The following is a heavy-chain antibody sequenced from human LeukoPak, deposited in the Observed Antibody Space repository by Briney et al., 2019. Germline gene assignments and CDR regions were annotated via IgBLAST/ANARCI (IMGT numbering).Heavy chain of an antibody. V-gene: IGHV3-23*01. J-gene: IGHJ4*02. CDR2: ISGSGGST. CDR3: AKDCYDSSGYYPSDY. CDR1: GFTFSRYS. D-gene: IGHD3-22*01. Sequence: GGSLRLSCADSGFTFSRYSMNWARQAPGKGLEWVSAISGSGGSTYYADSVKGRFTISRDNSKNTLYLQMNSLRAEDTAVYYCAKDCYDSSGYYPSDYWGQGTLVTVSS.